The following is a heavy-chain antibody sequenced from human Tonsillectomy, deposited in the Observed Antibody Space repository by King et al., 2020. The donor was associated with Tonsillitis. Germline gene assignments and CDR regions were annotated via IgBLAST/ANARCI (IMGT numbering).Heavy chain of an antibody. J-gene: IGHJ6*02. CDR1: GLTFISHA. Sequence: VQLVESGGGVVQPGRSLRLSCAASGLTFISHAIHWVRQAPGKGLEWVAVISNDGSNKYYADSVKGRFTISRDSSKNTLYLQMNSLRGEDTAVYYCAKDSGGRYFDWFDYGIDVWGQGTTVTVSS. D-gene: IGHD3-9*01. CDR2: ISNDGSNK. CDR3: AKDSGGRYFDWFDYGIDV. V-gene: IGHV3-30*18.